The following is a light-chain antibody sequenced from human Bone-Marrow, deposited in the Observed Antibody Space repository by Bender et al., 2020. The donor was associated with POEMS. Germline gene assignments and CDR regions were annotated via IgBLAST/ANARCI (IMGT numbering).Light chain of an antibody. CDR2: EDN. CDR1: GGSIASNY. J-gene: IGLJ3*02. Sequence: NFMLTQPHSVSESPGKTVTISCTRSGGSIASNYVQWYQQRPGSSPTTVIYEDNRRPSGVPDRFSGSIDRSSNSASLTISGLKTEDEADYYCCSHANPTTLVFGGGAQLTVL. V-gene: IGLV6-57*01. CDR3: CSHANPTTLV.